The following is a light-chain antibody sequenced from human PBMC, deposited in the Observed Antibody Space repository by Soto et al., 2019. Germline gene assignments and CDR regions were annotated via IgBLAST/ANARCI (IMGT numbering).Light chain of an antibody. CDR2: AAS. V-gene: IGKV1-39*01. Sequence: DIQMTQSPSSLSSSVGDTFTITCRASQSISSYLNWYQQKPGKAPKLLIYAASSLQSGVPSRFSGSGSGTDFTLTISSLQPEDVATYYCQKYNSAPRTFGQGTKVDI. J-gene: IGKJ1*01. CDR1: QSISSY. CDR3: QKYNSAPRT.